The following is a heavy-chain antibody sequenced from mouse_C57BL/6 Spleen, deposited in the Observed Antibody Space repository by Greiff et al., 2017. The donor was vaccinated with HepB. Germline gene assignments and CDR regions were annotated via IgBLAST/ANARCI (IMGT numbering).Heavy chain of an antibody. CDR1: GYTFTSYW. D-gene: IGHD2-14*01. CDR3: ARSWYGDALDY. Sequence: QVQLQQPGAELVMPGASVKLSCKASGYTFTSYWMHWVKQRPGQGLEWIGEIDPSDSYTNYNQKFKGKSTLTVDKSSSTAYMQLSSRTSEDSAVYYCARSWYGDALDYWGQGTSVTVSS. CDR2: IDPSDSYT. J-gene: IGHJ4*01. V-gene: IGHV1-69*01.